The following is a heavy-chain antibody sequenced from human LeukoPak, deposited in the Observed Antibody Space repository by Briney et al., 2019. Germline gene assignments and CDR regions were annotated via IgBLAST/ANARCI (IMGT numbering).Heavy chain of an antibody. J-gene: IGHJ4*02. D-gene: IGHD3-22*01. CDR1: GVFFSSYY. V-gene: IGHV4-59*01. CDR2: IYYNGST. CDR3: ARVNYDSSGYFDY. Sequence: SETLSLTCTVSGVFFSSYYWTWIRQPPGKGLEWIGYIYYNGSTNKNPSLNSRVTMSIDTSKKQFSLKLSSVTAADTAVYYCARVNYDSSGYFDYWGQGTLVTVSS.